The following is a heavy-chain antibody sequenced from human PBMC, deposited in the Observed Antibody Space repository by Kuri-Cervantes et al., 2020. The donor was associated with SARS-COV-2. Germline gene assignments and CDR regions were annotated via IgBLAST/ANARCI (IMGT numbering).Heavy chain of an antibody. J-gene: IGHJ6*02. CDR1: GYSFTSYW. CDR2: IDPSDSYT. Sequence: GESPKIPCKGSGYSFTSYWLSWVRQMPGKGLEWMGRIDPSDSYTNYSPSFQGHVTISADKSISTAYLQWSSLKASDTAMYYCARVVVVTVPKGYYYYGMDVWGQGTTVTVSS. CDR3: ARVVVVTVPKGYYYYGMDV. D-gene: IGHD2-2*01. V-gene: IGHV5-10-1*01.